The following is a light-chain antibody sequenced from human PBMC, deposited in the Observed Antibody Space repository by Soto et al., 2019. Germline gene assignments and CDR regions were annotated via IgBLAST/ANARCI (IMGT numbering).Light chain of an antibody. CDR2: DAS. Sequence: EIVLTQSPATLSLSPGERATLSCRASQSVSNYLAWFQQKPGQAPRLLIYDASNRATGIPARFSGSGSGTDFTLTISSLEPEDFAVYYCQQRSSWPLLTFGGGTKVEV. CDR3: QQRSSWPLLT. V-gene: IGKV3-11*01. J-gene: IGKJ4*01. CDR1: QSVSNY.